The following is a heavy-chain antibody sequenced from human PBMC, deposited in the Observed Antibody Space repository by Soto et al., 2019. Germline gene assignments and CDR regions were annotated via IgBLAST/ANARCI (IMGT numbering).Heavy chain of an antibody. CDR1: GESISGSSYY. CDR3: ARQRTTVVTQAYFDH. V-gene: IGHV4-39*01. D-gene: IGHD2-21*02. Sequence: SETLSLTCIVSGESISGSSYYWGWIRQPPGKGLEWIGSIYYSGRTYYNPSFRSRVTISIDTSKNQFSLKLSSVTATDTAVYYCARQRTTVVTQAYFDHWGQGALVTVSS. CDR2: IYYSGRT. J-gene: IGHJ4*02.